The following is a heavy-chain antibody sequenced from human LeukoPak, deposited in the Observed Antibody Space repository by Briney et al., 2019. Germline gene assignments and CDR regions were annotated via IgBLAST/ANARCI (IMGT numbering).Heavy chain of an antibody. CDR3: AADTHTVSPYYYYYYMDV. V-gene: IGHV1-18*01. CDR2: ISAYNGNT. Sequence: ASVKVSCKASGYTFTSYGISWVRQAPGQGLEWMGWISAYNGNTNYAQKLQGRVTMTTDTSTSTAYMELRSLRSDDTAVYYCAADTHTVSPYYYYYYMDVWGKGTTVTVSS. CDR1: GYTFTSYG. D-gene: IGHD4-17*01. J-gene: IGHJ6*03.